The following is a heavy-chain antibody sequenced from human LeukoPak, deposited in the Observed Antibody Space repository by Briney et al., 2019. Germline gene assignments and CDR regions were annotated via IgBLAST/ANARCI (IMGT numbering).Heavy chain of an antibody. Sequence: GGSLRLSCAASGFTFSSYAMSWVRQAPGKGLEWVSGTSGSGGSTYYAGSVKGRFTISRDNSKNSLYLQMNSLRVEDTAVYYCAKNGGSQCYSHLDSWGQGTLVTVSS. CDR3: AKNGGSQCYSHLDS. CDR2: TSGSGGST. V-gene: IGHV3-23*01. D-gene: IGHD2-15*01. CDR1: GFTFSSYA. J-gene: IGHJ4*02.